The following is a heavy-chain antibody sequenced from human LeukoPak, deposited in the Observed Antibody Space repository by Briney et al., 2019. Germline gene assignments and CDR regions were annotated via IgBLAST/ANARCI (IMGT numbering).Heavy chain of an antibody. CDR1: GGSISSYY. CDR2: IYYSGST. CDR3: ARGSYGSGSGFDY. J-gene: IGHJ4*02. V-gene: IGHV4-59*01. Sequence: PSETLSLTCTVSGGSISSYYWSWIRQPPGKGLEWIGYIYYSGSTNYNPSLKSRVTISVGTSKNQFSLKLSSVTAADTAVYYCARGSYGSGSGFDYWGQGTLVTVSS. D-gene: IGHD3-10*01.